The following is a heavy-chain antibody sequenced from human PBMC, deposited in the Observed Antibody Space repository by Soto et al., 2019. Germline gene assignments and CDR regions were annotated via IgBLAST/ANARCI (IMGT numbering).Heavy chain of an antibody. CDR1: GFTFSSYA. Sequence: QVQLVESGGGVVQTGRSLRLSCAASGFTFSSYAMHWVRQAPGKGLEWVAVISYDGSNKYYADSVKGRFTISRDNSKNTLYLQMNSLRAEDTAVYYCARDKGVGSSGWYRNYYCMDVWGQGTTVTVSS. J-gene: IGHJ6*02. CDR3: ARDKGVGSSGWYRNYYCMDV. V-gene: IGHV3-30-3*01. D-gene: IGHD6-19*01. CDR2: ISYDGSNK.